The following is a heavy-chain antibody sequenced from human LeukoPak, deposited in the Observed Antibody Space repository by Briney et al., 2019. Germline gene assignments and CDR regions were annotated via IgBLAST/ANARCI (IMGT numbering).Heavy chain of an antibody. CDR1: GFTFSDYY. CDR3: ARVRHFDLGYGMDV. Sequence: GGSLRLSCAASGFTFSDYYMSWIRQAPGKGLEWLSYISSSGNTIYYADSVKGRFTISRDNAKNSLYLQMNSLRAEDTAVYYCARVRHFDLGYGMDVWGQGTTVTVSS. CDR2: ISSSGNTI. J-gene: IGHJ6*02. D-gene: IGHD3-9*01. V-gene: IGHV3-11*01.